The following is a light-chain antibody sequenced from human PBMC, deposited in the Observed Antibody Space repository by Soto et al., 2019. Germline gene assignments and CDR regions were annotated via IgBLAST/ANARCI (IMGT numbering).Light chain of an antibody. V-gene: IGLV1-40*01. CDR3: QSYDSSPHVV. CDR1: SSNIGAGYD. J-gene: IGLJ2*01. CDR2: GNS. Sequence: QSVLTKPPSVSGAPGQRVTISCTGSSSNIGAGYDVHWYQQLPGTAPKLLIYGNSNRPSGVPDRFSGSKSGTSASLAITGLQAEDEADYYCQSYDSSPHVVFGGGTQLTVL.